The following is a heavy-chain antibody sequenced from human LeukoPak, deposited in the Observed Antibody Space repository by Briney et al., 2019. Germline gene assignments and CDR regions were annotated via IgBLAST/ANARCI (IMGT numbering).Heavy chain of an antibody. J-gene: IGHJ6*03. CDR1: GFTFSSYG. Sequence: GGSLRLSCAASGFTFSSYGMHWDRQAPGKGLEWVAVIWYDGSNKYYADSVKGRFTISRDNSKNTLYLQMNSLRAEDTAVYYCAREASDSSSSYYYYYMDVWGKGTTVTVSS. CDR2: IWYDGSNK. CDR3: AREASDSSSSYYYYYMDV. V-gene: IGHV3-33*01. D-gene: IGHD6-6*01.